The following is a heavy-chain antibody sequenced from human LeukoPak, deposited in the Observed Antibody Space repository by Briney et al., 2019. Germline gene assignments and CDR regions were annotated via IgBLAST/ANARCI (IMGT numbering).Heavy chain of an antibody. CDR1: GGSFSGYY. CDR3: ARGSGSYYDREYYFDY. J-gene: IGHJ4*02. V-gene: IGHV4-34*01. Sequence: SETLSLTCAVYGGSFSGYYWSWIRQPPGKGLEWIGEINHSGSTNYNPSLKSRVTISVDTSKNQFSLKLSSVTAAGTAVYYCARGSGSYYDREYYFDYWGQGTLVTVSS. D-gene: IGHD1-26*01. CDR2: INHSGST.